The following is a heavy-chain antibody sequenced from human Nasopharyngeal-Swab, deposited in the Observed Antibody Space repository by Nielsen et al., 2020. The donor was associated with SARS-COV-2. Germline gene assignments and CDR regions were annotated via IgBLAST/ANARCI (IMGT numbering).Heavy chain of an antibody. Sequence: RQAPGKGLEWIGYIYYSGSTNYNPSLKSRVTMSVDTSKNQFSLKLSSVTAADTAVYYCARGDSSGWAFDYWGQGTLVTVSS. J-gene: IGHJ4*02. CDR2: IYYSGST. V-gene: IGHV4-59*08. CDR3: ARGDSSGWAFDY. D-gene: IGHD6-19*01.